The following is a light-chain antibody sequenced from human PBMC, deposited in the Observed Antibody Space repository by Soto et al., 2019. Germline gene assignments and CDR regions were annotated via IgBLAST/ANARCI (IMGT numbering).Light chain of an antibody. V-gene: IGLV2-8*01. CDR3: SSYAGSSNV. CDR2: EVN. J-gene: IGLJ1*01. CDR1: SSDVGGYNY. Sequence: QSALTQPPSASGSPGQSVDISCTGTSSDVGGYNYVSWYQQHPGKAPKLMIYEVNKRPSGVPDRFSGSKSGNTASLTVSGLQAEDEADYYCSSYAGSSNVFGTGTKGTVL.